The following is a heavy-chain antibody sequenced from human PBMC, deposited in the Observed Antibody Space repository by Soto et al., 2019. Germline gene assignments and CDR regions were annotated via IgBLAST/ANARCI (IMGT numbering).Heavy chain of an antibody. CDR1: GYTFTSYD. V-gene: IGHV1-8*01. J-gene: IGHJ6*03. Sequence: QVQLVQSGAEVKKPGASVKVSCKASGYTFTSYDINWVRQATGQGLEWMGWMNPNSGNTGYAQKFQGRVTRTRNTSISTAYMELSSLRSEDTAVYYCASLGYCTNGVCYTGNYYYYYMDVWGKGTTVTVSS. D-gene: IGHD2-8*01. CDR3: ASLGYCTNGVCYTGNYYYYYMDV. CDR2: MNPNSGNT.